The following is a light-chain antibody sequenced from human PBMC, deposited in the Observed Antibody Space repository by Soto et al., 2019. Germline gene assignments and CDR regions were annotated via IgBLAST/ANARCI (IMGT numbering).Light chain of an antibody. CDR3: QQRSNCPPYT. Sequence: EIVLTQSLATLSLSPGERATLSCRASQSVSSYLAWYQQKPGQAPRLLIYDASNRATGIPARFSGSGSGTDFTLTISSLEPEDFSVYYCQQRSNCPPYTFGQGTKLEIK. CDR2: DAS. J-gene: IGKJ2*01. CDR1: QSVSSY. V-gene: IGKV3-11*01.